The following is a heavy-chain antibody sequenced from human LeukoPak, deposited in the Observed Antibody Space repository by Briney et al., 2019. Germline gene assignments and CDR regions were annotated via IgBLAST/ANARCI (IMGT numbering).Heavy chain of an antibody. V-gene: IGHV3-48*03. D-gene: IGHD6-6*01. J-gene: IGHJ4*02. CDR2: ISSAGSNM. CDR1: GFTFRNYE. Sequence: GGSLRLSCAASGFTFRNYEMNWVRQAPGKGLEWISYISSAGSNMYYADFVKGRFPVSRDNAKNSLFLQMNSLRAEDTAVYYCARDTPNYSSSADYWGQGTLVTVSS. CDR3: ARDTPNYSSSADY.